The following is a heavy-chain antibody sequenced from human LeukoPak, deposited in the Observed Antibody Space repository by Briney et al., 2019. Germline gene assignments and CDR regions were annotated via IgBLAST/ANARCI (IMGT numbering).Heavy chain of an antibody. J-gene: IGHJ5*02. CDR1: GGSISSGGYY. Sequence: PSETLSLTCTVSGGSISSGGYYWSWIRQPPGKGLEWIGYIYHSGSTYYNPSLKSRVTISVDRSKNQFSLKLSSVTAADTAVYYCARALQSPRGGPPNPGNNWFDPWGQGTLVTVSS. V-gene: IGHV4-30-2*01. D-gene: IGHD4-11*01. CDR3: ARALQSPRGGPPNPGNNWFDP. CDR2: IYHSGST.